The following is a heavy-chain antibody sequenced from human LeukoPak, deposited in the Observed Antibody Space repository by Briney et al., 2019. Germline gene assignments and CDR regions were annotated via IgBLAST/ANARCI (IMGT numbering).Heavy chain of an antibody. J-gene: IGHJ4*02. CDR1: GNTFISYY. CDR2: INPSGGST. D-gene: IGHD6-19*01. V-gene: IGHV1-46*01. Sequence: ASVKVSCKASGNTFISYYIHWVRQAPGQGPEWMGIINPSGGSTRYAQKFQGRVTITADESTSTAYMELSSLRSEDTAVYYCASLWGSSGWYFWGQGTLVTVSS. CDR3: ASLWGSSGWYF.